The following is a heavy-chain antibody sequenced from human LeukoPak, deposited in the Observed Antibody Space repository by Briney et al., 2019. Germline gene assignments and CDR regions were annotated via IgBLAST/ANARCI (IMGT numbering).Heavy chain of an antibody. J-gene: IGHJ4*02. CDR2: INAGNGNT. V-gene: IGHV1-3*01. CDR3: ARDVKLVPRGIFDY. D-gene: IGHD6-6*01. CDR1: GYTFTSYD. Sequence: PRASVKVSCKASGYTFTSYDMHWVRQAPGQRLEWMGWINAGNGNTKYSQKFQGRVTITRDTSASTAYMELSSLRSEDTAVYYCARDVKLVPRGIFDYWGQGTLVTVSS.